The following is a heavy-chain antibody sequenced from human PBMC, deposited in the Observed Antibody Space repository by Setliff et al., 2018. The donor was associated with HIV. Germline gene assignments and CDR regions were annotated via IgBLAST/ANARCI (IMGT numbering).Heavy chain of an antibody. J-gene: IGHJ1*01. CDR1: GFPVTNVW. V-gene: IGHV3-15*01. Sequence: GGSLRLSCAVSGFPVTNVWMAWARQAPGKGLEWVGHFQSRGNGETTDYAAPVKGRFTISKDDSKNTLYLQMDNLKTEDTAVYYCTGSFLANWGQGTLFPFSS. CDR3: TGSFLAN. CDR2: FQSRGNGETT.